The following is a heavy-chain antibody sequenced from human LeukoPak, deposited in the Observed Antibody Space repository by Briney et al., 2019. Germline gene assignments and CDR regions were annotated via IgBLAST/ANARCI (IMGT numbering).Heavy chain of an antibody. CDR1: GGSISSSSYY. V-gene: IGHV4-39*07. Sequence: SETLSLTCTVSGGSISSSSYYWGWIRQPPGKELEWIGSIYYSGSTYYNPSLKSRVTISVDTSKNQFSLKLSSVTAADTAVDYSAREYYDSSGYPYYYYYYMDVWGKGTTVTVSS. D-gene: IGHD3-22*01. CDR3: AREYYDSSGYPYYYYYYMDV. J-gene: IGHJ6*03. CDR2: IYYSGST.